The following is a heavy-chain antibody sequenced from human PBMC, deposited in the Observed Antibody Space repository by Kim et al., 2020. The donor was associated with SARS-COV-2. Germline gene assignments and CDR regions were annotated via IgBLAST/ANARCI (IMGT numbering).Heavy chain of an antibody. CDR3: ARDMDPTVYDY. J-gene: IGHJ4*02. Sequence: TQYSQKFQGRVTSTRDTSANTAYMELRRLTTTDTAIYYCARDMDPTVYDYWGQGTLVTVSS. D-gene: IGHD4-4*01. CDR2: T. V-gene: IGHV1-3*01.